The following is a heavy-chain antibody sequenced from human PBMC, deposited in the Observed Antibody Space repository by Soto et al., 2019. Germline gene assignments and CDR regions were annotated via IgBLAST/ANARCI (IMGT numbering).Heavy chain of an antibody. V-gene: IGHV3-7*01. Sequence: GGSLRLSCAASGFTFSSYGMSWVRQAPGKGLEWVVKIKQEGSEKYYGDSVKGRFTIWRDNAENSLYLQRNSLRAEDTAVDYCTRGGCISESYYCFDYWGQGTLVTVSS. CDR1: GFTFSSYG. CDR2: IKQEGSEK. J-gene: IGHJ4*02. CDR3: TRGGCISESYYCFDY. D-gene: IGHD1-26*01.